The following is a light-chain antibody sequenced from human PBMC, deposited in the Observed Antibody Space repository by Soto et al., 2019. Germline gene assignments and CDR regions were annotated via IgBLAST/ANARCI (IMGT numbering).Light chain of an antibody. CDR3: QQSYSTPQT. V-gene: IGKV1-39*01. CDR2: AAS. Sequence: DIQMTQSPSSLSASVGDRVTITCRASQSISRYLNWYQHKPGKAPKLLIYAASSLQSGVTSRFSGSGSGKDFTLTISSLQPEDFATYYCQQSYSTPQTFGQGTKVEIK. J-gene: IGKJ1*01. CDR1: QSISRY.